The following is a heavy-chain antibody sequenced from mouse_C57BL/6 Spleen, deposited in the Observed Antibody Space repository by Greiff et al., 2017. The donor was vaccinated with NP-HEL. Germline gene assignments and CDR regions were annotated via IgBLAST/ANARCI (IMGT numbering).Heavy chain of an antibody. J-gene: IGHJ2*01. CDR1: GYSITSGYY. V-gene: IGHV3-6*01. CDR3: ASPLTGTGYFDY. Sequence: EVQLVESGPGLVKPSQSLSLTCSVTGYSITSGYYWNWIRQFPGNKLEWMGYISYDGSNNYNPSLKNRISITRDTSKNQFFLKLNSVTTEDTATYYCASPLTGTGYFDYWGQGTTLTVSS. CDR2: ISYDGSN. D-gene: IGHD4-1*01.